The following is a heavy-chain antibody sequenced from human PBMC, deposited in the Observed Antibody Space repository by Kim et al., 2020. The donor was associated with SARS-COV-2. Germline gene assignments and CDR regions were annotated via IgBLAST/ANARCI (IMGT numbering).Heavy chain of an antibody. J-gene: IGHJ4*02. CDR3: ARGSPYYDFWSGGRWYYFDY. CDR2: INHSGST. Sequence: SETLSLTCAVYGGSFSGYYWSWIRQPPGKGLEWIGEINHSGSTNYNPSLKSRVTISVDTSKNQFSLKLSSVTAADTAVYYCARGSPYYDFWSGGRWYYFDYWGQGTLVTVSS. D-gene: IGHD3-3*01. V-gene: IGHV4-34*01. CDR1: GGSFSGYY.